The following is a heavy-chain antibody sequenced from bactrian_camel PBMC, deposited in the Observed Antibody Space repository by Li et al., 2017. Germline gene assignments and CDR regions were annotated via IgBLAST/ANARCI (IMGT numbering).Heavy chain of an antibody. V-gene: IGHV3S40*01. CDR3: AQETYGTPAY. Sequence: VQLVESGGGLVQPGGSLRISCEASGFTFSSYAMSWVRQAPGKGLEWVSFVNSGDDRTYYSDSVKGRFTISRDNAKNTVYLQLNSLKTEDMAMYYCAQETYGTPAYWGQGTQVTVS. D-gene: IGHD2*01. CDR2: VNSGDDRT. CDR1: GFTFSSYA. J-gene: IGHJ4*01.